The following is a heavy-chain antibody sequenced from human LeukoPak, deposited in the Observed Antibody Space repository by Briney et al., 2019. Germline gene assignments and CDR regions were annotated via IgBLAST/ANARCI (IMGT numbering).Heavy chain of an antibody. CDR3: AKQLGYCSDGSCYFPY. V-gene: IGHV3-23*01. CDR1: GFTSSSSA. CDR2: ISNNGGYT. Sequence: PGGSLRLSCAASGFTSSSSAMSWVRQAPGKGPEWVSAISNNGGYTYYADSVQGRFTISRDNSKSTLCLQMNSLRAEDTAVYYCAKQLGYCSDGSCYFPYWGQGTLVTVSS. D-gene: IGHD2-15*01. J-gene: IGHJ4*02.